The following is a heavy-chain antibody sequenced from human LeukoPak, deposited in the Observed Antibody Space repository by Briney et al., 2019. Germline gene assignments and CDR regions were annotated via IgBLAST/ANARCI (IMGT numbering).Heavy chain of an antibody. V-gene: IGHV4-34*01. CDR1: GGSFSGNY. CDR2: INHSGST. D-gene: IGHD3-10*01. CDR3: ARVIRFPARFDP. J-gene: IGHJ5*02. Sequence: PSETLSLTCAVYGGSFSGNYWSWIRQPPGKGLEWIGEINHSGSTNYNPSLKSRVTISVDTSKNQFSLKLSSVTAADTAVYYCARVIRFPARFDPWGQGTLVTVSS.